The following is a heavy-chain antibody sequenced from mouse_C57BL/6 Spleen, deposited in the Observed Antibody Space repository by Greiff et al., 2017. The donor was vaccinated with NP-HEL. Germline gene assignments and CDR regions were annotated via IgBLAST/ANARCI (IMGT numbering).Heavy chain of an antibody. CDR2: INPNNGGT. CDR3: ARGHGSSSFDY. J-gene: IGHJ2*01. Sequence: EVQLQQSGPELVKPGASVKISCKASGYTFTDYYMNWVKQSHGKSLEWIGDINPNNGGTSYNQKFKGKATLTVDKSSSTAYMELRSLTSEVSAVYYCARGHGSSSFDYWGQGTTLTVSS. CDR1: GYTFTDYY. V-gene: IGHV1-26*01. D-gene: IGHD1-1*01.